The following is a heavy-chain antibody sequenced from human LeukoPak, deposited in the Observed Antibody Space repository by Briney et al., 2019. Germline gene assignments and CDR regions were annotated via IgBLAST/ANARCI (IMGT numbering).Heavy chain of an antibody. CDR1: GYTFTGYY. J-gene: IGHJ5*02. D-gene: IGHD6-19*01. Sequence: GASVKGSCKASGYTFTGYYMHWVRQAPGQGLEWMGWINPNSGGTNYAQKFQGRVTMTRDTSISTAYMELSRLRSDDTAVYYCARVPKRSSGSLDPWGQGTLVTVSS. CDR3: ARVPKRSSGSLDP. CDR2: INPNSGGT. V-gene: IGHV1-2*02.